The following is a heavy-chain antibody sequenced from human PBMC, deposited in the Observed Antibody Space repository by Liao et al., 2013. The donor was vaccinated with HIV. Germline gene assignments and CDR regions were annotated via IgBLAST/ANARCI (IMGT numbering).Heavy chain of an antibody. V-gene: IGHV4-59*01. Sequence: QVQLQESGPGLVKPSETLSLTCTVSGGSISSYYWSWIRQPPGKGLEWIGYIYYSGSTNYNPSLKSRVTISVDTSKNQFSLKLSSVTAADTAVYYCARGRNWWDYWGQGTLVTVSS. CDR3: ARGRNWWDY. D-gene: IGHD2-8*02. CDR2: IYYSGST. CDR1: GGSISSYY. J-gene: IGHJ4*02.